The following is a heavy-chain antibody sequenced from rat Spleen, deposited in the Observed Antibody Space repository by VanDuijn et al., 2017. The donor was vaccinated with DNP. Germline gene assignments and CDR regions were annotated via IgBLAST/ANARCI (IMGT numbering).Heavy chain of an antibody. CDR3: ATQDYYDGTRFSF. D-gene: IGHD1-12*02. CDR2: ISTSGGST. J-gene: IGHJ3*01. Sequence: EVQLVESGGGLVQPGRSMKLSCAASGFTFSDYGMAWVLQAPTKGLEWVASISTSGGSTYYRDSVKGRFTISRDNAILTLYLKMDSLRSEDTATYYCATQDYYDGTRFSFWGQGTLVTVSS. CDR1: GFTFSDYG. V-gene: IGHV5-25*01.